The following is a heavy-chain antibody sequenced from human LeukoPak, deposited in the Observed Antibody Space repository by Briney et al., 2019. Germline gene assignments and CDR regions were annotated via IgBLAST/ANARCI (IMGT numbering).Heavy chain of an antibody. CDR3: ARVQVEMATIFDY. D-gene: IGHD5-24*01. CDR1: GGSISSSNW. V-gene: IGHV4-4*02. J-gene: IGHJ4*02. Sequence: SGTLSLTCAVSGGSISSSNWWSWVRQPPGKGLEWIGEIYHSGSTNYNPSLKCRVTISVDKSKNQFSLKLSSVTAADTAVYYCARVQVEMATIFDYWGRGTLVTVSS. CDR2: IYHSGST.